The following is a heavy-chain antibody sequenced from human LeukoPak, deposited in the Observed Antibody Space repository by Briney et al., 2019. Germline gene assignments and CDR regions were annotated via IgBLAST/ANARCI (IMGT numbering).Heavy chain of an antibody. CDR1: GFTFSSYA. D-gene: IGHD6-13*01. J-gene: IGHJ4*02. Sequence: PGRSLRLSCAASGFTFSSYAMHWVRQAPGKGLEWVAVIVYDGRNKYYADSVKGRFTISRDNSRNTLYLQVNSLRAEDTAVYYCARAQQLALDYWGQGTLVTVSS. CDR2: IVYDGRNK. CDR3: ARAQQLALDY. V-gene: IGHV3-30*04.